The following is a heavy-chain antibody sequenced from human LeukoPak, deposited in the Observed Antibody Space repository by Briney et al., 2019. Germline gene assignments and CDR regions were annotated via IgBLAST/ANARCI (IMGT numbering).Heavy chain of an antibody. CDR2: IYPGDSDT. D-gene: IGHD4-17*01. J-gene: IGHJ6*02. CDR1: GYSFTSYW. CDR3: ARGKKDDYGDYPYYYYGMDV. V-gene: IGHV5-51*01. Sequence: GESLKISCKCSGYSFTSYWIGWVRQMPGKGLEWMGIIYPGDSDTRYSPSFQGQVTISADKSVSTAYLQWSSLKASDTAMYYCARGKKDDYGDYPYYYYGMDVWGQGTTVTVSS.